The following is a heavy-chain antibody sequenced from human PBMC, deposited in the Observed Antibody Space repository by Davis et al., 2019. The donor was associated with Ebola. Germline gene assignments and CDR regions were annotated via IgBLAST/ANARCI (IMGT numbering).Heavy chain of an antibody. D-gene: IGHD2-21*01. Sequence: GESLKISCAASGFAFSNYELNWVRQAPGKGLEWLSYIDGSGDTVYYAESVRGRFTISRDNAKNSLYMEMNSLRVEDTAVYYCARETAHCGGDCYDNWGQGTLVTVSS. V-gene: IGHV3-48*03. CDR1: GFAFSNYE. CDR2: IDGSGDTV. CDR3: ARETAHCGGDCYDN. J-gene: IGHJ4*02.